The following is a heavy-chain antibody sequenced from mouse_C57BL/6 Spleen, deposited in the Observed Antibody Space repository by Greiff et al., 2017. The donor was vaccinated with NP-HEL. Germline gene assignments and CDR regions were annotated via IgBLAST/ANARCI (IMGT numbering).Heavy chain of an antibody. Sequence: EVKLQESGGGLVQPGGSMKLSCAASGFTFSDAWMDWVRQSPEKGLEWVAEIRNKANNHATYYAESVKGRFTISRDDSKGSVYLQMNSLRAEDTGIYYCTRGYYYGSRGGCAYWGQGTLVTVSA. CDR1: GFTFSDAW. CDR2: IRNKANNHAT. D-gene: IGHD1-1*01. J-gene: IGHJ3*01. V-gene: IGHV6-6*01. CDR3: TRGYYYGSRGGCAY.